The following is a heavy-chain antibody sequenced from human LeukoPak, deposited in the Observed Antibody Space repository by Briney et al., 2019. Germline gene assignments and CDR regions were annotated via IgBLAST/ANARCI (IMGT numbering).Heavy chain of an antibody. Sequence: SGTLSLTCAVSGGSISSSNWWSWVRQPPGKGLEWIGEIYHSGSTNYDPSLKSRVTISVDKSKNQFSLKLSSVTAADTAVYYCARVVVPPHYYYYGMDVWGKGTTVTVSS. CDR2: IYHSGST. V-gene: IGHV4-4*02. CDR3: ARVVVPPHYYYYGMDV. CDR1: GGSISSSNW. J-gene: IGHJ6*04. D-gene: IGHD2-2*01.